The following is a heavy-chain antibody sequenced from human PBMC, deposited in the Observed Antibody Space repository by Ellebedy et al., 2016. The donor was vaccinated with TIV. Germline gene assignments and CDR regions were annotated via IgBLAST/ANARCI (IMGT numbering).Heavy chain of an antibody. D-gene: IGHD2-8*02. CDR2: INHRGST. J-gene: IGHJ2*01. CDR3: ARCYWQDVDLDRWYVEL. V-gene: IGHV4-34*01. CDR1: GGSLSGYS. Sequence: SETLSLTCAVNGGSLSGYSWSWIRQPPGKGLEWIGEINHRGSTNYNPSLKSRVTISVDTSENQFSLRLSSVTAADTAVYYCARCYWQDVDLDRWYVELWGRGTLVSVFS.